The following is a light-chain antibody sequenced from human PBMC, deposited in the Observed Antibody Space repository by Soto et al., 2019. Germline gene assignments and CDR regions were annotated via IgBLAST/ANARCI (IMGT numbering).Light chain of an antibody. CDR2: DAS. J-gene: IGKJ3*01. CDR1: QSISSY. Sequence: EIVLTQSPATLSLSPGERATLSCRASQSISSYLAWYQQKPDQAPRLLIYDASNRATGIPARFSGSGSGTDFPLTISSLVPEDFAFYYCHQVTTWPFTFGPGTRVDIK. CDR3: HQVTTWPFT. V-gene: IGKV3-11*01.